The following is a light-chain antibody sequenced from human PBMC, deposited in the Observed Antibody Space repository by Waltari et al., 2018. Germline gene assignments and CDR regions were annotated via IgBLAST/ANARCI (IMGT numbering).Light chain of an antibody. CDR2: DVS. V-gene: IGLV2-11*01. Sequence: QSALTQPRSVSGSPGQPVTISCTGTSSDVGAYNYVSWYHQHPGKAPKLMIYDVSKRPSGVPDRFSGSKSGNTASLTISGLQAEDEADYYCCSYAGSYTFVFGTGTKVTVL. CDR1: SSDVGAYNY. J-gene: IGLJ1*01. CDR3: CSYAGSYTFV.